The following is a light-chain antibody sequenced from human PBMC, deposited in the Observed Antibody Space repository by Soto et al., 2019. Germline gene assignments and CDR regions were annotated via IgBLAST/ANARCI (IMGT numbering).Light chain of an antibody. V-gene: IGKV3-20*01. CDR3: QQFSSYPLT. CDR2: DAS. J-gene: IGKJ4*01. Sequence: ENVLTHSPSTPSLSPGERATLSCRVSQTVRNNYLAWYQQKPGQAPRLLIYDASSRATGIPDRFSGGGSGTDFTLTISRLEPEDFAVYYCQQFSSYPLTFGGGTKVDI. CDR1: QTVRNNY.